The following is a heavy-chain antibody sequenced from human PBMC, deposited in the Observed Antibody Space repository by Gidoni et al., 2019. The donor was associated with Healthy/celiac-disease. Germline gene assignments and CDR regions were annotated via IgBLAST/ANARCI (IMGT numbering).Heavy chain of an antibody. J-gene: IGHJ4*02. Sequence: QVQLQESGPGLVKPSETLSLTCTVSGGSVSSGSYYWRWIRQPPGKGLEWIGYIYYSGSTNYNPSLKSRVTISVDTSKNQFSLKLSSVTAADTAVYYCARARSVKYYFDYWGQGTLVTVSS. CDR1: GGSVSSGSYY. CDR2: IYYSGST. V-gene: IGHV4-61*01. CDR3: ARARSVKYYFDY.